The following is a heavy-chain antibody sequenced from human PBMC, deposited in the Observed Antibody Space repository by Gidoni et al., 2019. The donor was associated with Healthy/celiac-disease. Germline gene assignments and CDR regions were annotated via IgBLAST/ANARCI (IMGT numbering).Heavy chain of an antibody. CDR2: ISDYNGNT. D-gene: IGHD3-22*01. CDR3: ARELPSYYYISCYYWFDP. Sequence: QVQLVQSGAEMKKHGASVKVSCKASGYTFTSYGISWGRQCPGQVLEWRGCISDYNGNTNYAQKLQGRVTMTTDTSTSTAYMELRSLRSDDTAVYYCARELPSYYYISCYYWFDPWGQGTLVTVSS. CDR1: GYTFTSYG. V-gene: IGHV1-18*01. J-gene: IGHJ5*02.